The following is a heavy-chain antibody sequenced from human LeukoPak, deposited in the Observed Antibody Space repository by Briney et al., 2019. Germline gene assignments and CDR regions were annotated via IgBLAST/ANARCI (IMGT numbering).Heavy chain of an antibody. CDR2: IYYSGST. V-gene: IGHV4-61*05. D-gene: IGHD3-22*01. Sequence: SETLSLTCTVSGGSISSSSYYWGWIRQPPGKGLEWIGYIYYSGSTNYNPSLRSRVTISVDTSKNQFSLKLSSVSAADTAVYYCARVRGPYDTLGYLEYWGQGTLVTVSS. CDR1: GGSISSSSYY. CDR3: ARVRGPYDTLGYLEY. J-gene: IGHJ4*02.